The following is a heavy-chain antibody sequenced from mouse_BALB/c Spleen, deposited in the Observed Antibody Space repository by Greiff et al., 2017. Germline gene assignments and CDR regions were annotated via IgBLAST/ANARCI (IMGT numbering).Heavy chain of an antibody. V-gene: IGHV3-8*02. D-gene: IGHD2-4*01. J-gene: IGHJ4*01. Sequence: DVKLVESGPSLVKPSQTLSLTCSVTGDSITSGYWNWIRKFPGNKLEYMGYISYSGSTYYNPSLKSRISITRDTSKNQYYLQLNSVTTEDTATYYCARYDYDGGVDAMDYWGQGTSVTVSS. CDR3: ARYDYDGGVDAMDY. CDR1: GDSITSGY. CDR2: ISYSGST.